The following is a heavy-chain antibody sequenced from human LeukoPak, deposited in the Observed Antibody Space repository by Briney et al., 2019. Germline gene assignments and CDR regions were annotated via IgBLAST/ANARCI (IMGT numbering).Heavy chain of an antibody. J-gene: IGHJ4*02. CDR3: AREAYYYDSSGYTALDY. D-gene: IGHD3-22*01. V-gene: IGHV1-46*01. CDR1: GYTFTSYY. Sequence: ASVKVSCKASGYTFTSYYMHWVRQAPGQGLEWMGIINPSGGSTSYAQKFQGRVTMTRDMSTSTVYMELSSLRSEDTAVYYCAREAYYYDSSGYTALDYWGQGTLVTVSS. CDR2: INPSGGST.